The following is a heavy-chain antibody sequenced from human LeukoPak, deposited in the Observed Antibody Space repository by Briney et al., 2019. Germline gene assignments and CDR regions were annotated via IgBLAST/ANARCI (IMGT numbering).Heavy chain of an antibody. CDR3: AREPRWLPIVFEAGDYMDV. J-gene: IGHJ6*03. Sequence: PGGSLRLSCAASGFTFSSYAMHWVRQAPGKGLEWVAVVSYDGSIKYYADSVKGRFTISRDNSKNTLYLQMNSLRAEDTAVYYCAREPRWLPIVFEAGDYMDVWGKGTTVTISS. V-gene: IGHV3-30*04. D-gene: IGHD2/OR15-2a*01. CDR2: VSYDGSIK. CDR1: GFTFSSYA.